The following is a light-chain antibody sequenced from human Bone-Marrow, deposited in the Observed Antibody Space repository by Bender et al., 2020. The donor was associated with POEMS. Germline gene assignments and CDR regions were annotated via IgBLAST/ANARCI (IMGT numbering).Light chain of an antibody. CDR1: KLGDKY. Sequence: SYEVTQPPSVSVSPGQAAIITCSGDKLGDKYASWYQQRPGQSPVLVIYQDKKRPSGIPERFSGSNSGNTATLTISETQAMDEADYYCQAWDTNTHVVFGGGTKLTVL. V-gene: IGLV3-1*01. J-gene: IGLJ2*01. CDR2: QDK. CDR3: QAWDTNTHVV.